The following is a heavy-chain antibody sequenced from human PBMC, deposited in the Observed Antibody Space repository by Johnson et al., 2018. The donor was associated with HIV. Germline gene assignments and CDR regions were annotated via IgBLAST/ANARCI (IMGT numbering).Heavy chain of an antibody. CDR3: AREGVVGTYAFDI. J-gene: IGHJ3*02. CDR2: IYGSNST. CDR1: GFTFSDYY. D-gene: IGHD5-12*01. V-gene: IGHV3-66*01. Sequence: EVQLVESGGGLVKPGGSLRLSCAASGFTFSDYYMSWIRQAPGKGLEWVSVIYGSNSTYYADSVKGRFTISRDKSKNTLSLQMNSLRAEDTAVYYCAREGVVGTYAFDIWGQGTMVTVSS.